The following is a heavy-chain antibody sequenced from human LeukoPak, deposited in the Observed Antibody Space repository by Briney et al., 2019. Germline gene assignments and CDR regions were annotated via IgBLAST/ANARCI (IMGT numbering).Heavy chain of an antibody. J-gene: IGHJ2*01. CDR2: ISYDGSNK. V-gene: IGHV3-30*18. D-gene: IGHD1-26*01. CDR3: AKESRVRYSGSYFWWYLAL. CDR1: GFSFSSYG. Sequence: GGSLRLSCAASGFSFSSYGMHWVRQAPGKGLEWVAIISYDGSNKYYADSVKGRLTVSREHSKNTLYLQMNSLRFEDTAVYYCAKESRVRYSGSYFWWYLALWGRGTLVTVSS.